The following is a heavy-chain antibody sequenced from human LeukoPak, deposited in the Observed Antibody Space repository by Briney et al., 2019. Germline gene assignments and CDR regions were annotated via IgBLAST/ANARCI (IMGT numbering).Heavy chain of an antibody. D-gene: IGHD1-26*01. CDR1: GFAVSDYT. J-gene: IGHJ5*02. CDR3: ARAQVGYNWFDP. V-gene: IGHV3-21*01. CDR2: ISRSQTYI. Sequence: GGSLRLSCAASGFAVSDYTMNWVRQAPGKGLEWISSISRSQTYIYYADSVKGRFAISKDNAENSLYLQMNSLRAEDTAVYYCARAQVGYNWFDPWGQGTLVSVSS.